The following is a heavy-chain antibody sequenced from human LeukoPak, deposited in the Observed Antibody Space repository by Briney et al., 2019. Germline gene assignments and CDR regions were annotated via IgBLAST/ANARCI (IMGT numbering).Heavy chain of an antibody. CDR1: GFTFSSYW. CDR3: TRGDYGAYGYDAFDI. Sequence: GGSLRLSCVGSGFTFSSYWMHWVRQAPGKGLVWVSRINSDGSSTNYADSVKGRFTISRDNAKNTLYLQMNSLRAEDTAMYYCTRGDYGAYGYDAFDIWGQGTMVTVSS. J-gene: IGHJ3*02. V-gene: IGHV3-74*01. CDR2: INSDGSST. D-gene: IGHD4-17*01.